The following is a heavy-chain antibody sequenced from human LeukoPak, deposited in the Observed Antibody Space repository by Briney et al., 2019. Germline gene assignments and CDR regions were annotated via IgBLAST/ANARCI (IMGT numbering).Heavy chain of an antibody. Sequence: ASVKVSCKASGYTFTSYGISWVRQAPGQGLEWRGWISAYNGNTNYAQKLQGRVTMTTDTSTSTAYMELRSLRSDDTAVYYCARDQYYDILTGYYRGTRFDPWGQGTLVTVSS. CDR2: ISAYNGNT. V-gene: IGHV1-18*01. J-gene: IGHJ5*02. CDR3: ARDQYYDILTGYYRGTRFDP. CDR1: GYTFTSYG. D-gene: IGHD3-9*01.